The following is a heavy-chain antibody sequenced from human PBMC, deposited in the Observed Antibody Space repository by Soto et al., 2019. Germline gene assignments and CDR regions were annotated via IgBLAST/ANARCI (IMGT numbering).Heavy chain of an antibody. CDR1: GYTFTTYA. V-gene: IGHV1-3*01. Sequence: ASVKVSCKASGYTFTTYAIHWMRQAPGQRLEWMGWINAGGGKTKYSQKFQGRVTLTGDTSASTVYMEVSTLRSEDTAVYYCARDPYYNSGSLGNWFDPWGQGTLVTVSS. CDR3: ARDPYYNSGSLGNWFDP. CDR2: INAGGGKT. D-gene: IGHD3-10*01. J-gene: IGHJ5*02.